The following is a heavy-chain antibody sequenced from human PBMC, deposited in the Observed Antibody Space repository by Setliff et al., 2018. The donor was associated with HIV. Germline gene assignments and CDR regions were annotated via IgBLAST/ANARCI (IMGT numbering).Heavy chain of an antibody. CDR3: ARSVPRYCSGGSCYPPLFDY. D-gene: IGHD2-15*01. CDR1: GYSISSGYY. CDR2: IYHSGGT. Sequence: SETLSLTCAVSGYSISSGYYWGWIRQPPGRGLEWIGNIYHSGGTHYNPSLRSRVTISVDTSKNHFSLKLRSVTAADTAVFYCARSVPRYCSGGSCYPPLFDYWGQGTLVTVSS. J-gene: IGHJ4*02. V-gene: IGHV4-38-2*01.